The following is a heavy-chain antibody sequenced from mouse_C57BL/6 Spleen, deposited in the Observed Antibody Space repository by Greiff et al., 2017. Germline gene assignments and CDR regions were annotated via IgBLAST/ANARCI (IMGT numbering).Heavy chain of an antibody. Sequence: QVQLKQSGPELVKPGASVKISCKASGYAFSSSWMNWVKQRPGKGLEWIGRIYPGDGDTNYNGKFKGKATLTADKSSSTAYMPLSSLTSEDSAVFICERQEGIGSRDDGYSDVWGTQTTVTLSS. V-gene: IGHV1-82*01. CDR3: ERQEGIGSRDDGYSDV. CDR1: GYAFSSSW. CDR2: IYPGDGDT. J-gene: IGHJ1*03. D-gene: IGHD1-1*01.